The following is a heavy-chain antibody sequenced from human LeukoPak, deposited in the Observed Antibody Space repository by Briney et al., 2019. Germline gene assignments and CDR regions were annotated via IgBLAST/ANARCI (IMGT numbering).Heavy chain of an antibody. CDR2: ISYDGSNK. J-gene: IGHJ3*02. CDR1: GFTFSSYS. D-gene: IGHD1-26*01. CDR3: AGRKVGATGVIPFEI. V-gene: IGHV3-30*03. Sequence: GGSLRLSCAASGFTFSSYSMHWVRQAPGKGLEWVAVISYDGSNKYYADSVKGRFTISRDNSKNTLYLQMNSLRAEDTAVYYCAGRKVGATGVIPFEIWGQGTMVIVSS.